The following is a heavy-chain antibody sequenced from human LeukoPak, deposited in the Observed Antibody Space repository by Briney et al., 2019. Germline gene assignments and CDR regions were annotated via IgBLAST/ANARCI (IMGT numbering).Heavy chain of an antibody. V-gene: IGHV3-48*01. J-gene: IGHJ4*02. D-gene: IGHD3-22*01. CDR2: ISSSSSTI. CDR1: GSTFSLYS. Sequence: GGSLRLSCAASGSTFSLYSMNWVRQAPGKGLEWVSYISSSSSTISYADSVEGRFTISRDNARNSLSLQINSLRAEDTAVYYCAIMPYYYDSGGYFDYFDYWGQGTLVTVSS. CDR3: AIMPYYYDSGGYFDYFDY.